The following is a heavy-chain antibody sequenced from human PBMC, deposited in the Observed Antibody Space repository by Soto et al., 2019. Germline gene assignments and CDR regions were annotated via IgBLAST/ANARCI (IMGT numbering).Heavy chain of an antibody. CDR1: GYTFTNYF. CDR2: INPSGGSA. J-gene: IGHJ5*02. V-gene: IGHV1-46*01. Sequence: ASVKVSCKASGYTFTNYFMFWVRQAPGQGLEWMGIINPSGGSASYAQKFQGRVTMTRDTSTSTVYMELSSLKSEDTAVYYCARGSAYDSWFDPWGQGTLVTVSS. CDR3: ARGSAYDSWFDP. D-gene: IGHD5-12*01.